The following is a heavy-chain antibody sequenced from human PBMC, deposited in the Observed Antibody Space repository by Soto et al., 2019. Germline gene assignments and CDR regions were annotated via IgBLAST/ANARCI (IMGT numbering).Heavy chain of an antibody. J-gene: IGHJ4*02. Sequence: GGSLRLSCAASGFKFGNYWMSWIRQAPGKGLEWVANINQNASERYYVDPVKGRFTISRDNVENSLSLQMDSLRVDDTAVYYCARYGDFSYRGRGTQVTVSS. V-gene: IGHV3-7*03. CDR1: GFKFGNYW. CDR2: INQNASER. D-gene: IGHD5-18*01. CDR3: ARYGDFSY.